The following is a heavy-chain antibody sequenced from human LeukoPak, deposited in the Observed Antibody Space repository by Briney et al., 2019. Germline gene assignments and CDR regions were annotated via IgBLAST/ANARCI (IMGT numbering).Heavy chain of an antibody. Sequence: SETLSLTCTVSGGSISSYYWSWIRQPPGKGLEWIGYIYYSGSTNYNPSLKSRVTISVDTSKNQFSLKLSSVTAADTAVYYCARIRRTSGIMITFGGVLDGMDVWGQGTTVTVSS. D-gene: IGHD3-16*01. CDR3: ARIRRTSGIMITFGGVLDGMDV. CDR2: IYYSGST. V-gene: IGHV4-59*08. J-gene: IGHJ6*02. CDR1: GGSISSYY.